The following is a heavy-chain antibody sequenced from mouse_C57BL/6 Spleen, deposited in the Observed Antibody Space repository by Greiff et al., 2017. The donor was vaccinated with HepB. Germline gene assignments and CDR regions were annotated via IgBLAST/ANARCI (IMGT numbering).Heavy chain of an antibody. J-gene: IGHJ1*03. CDR2: IWSGGST. CDR3: ARNYGSRSWYFDV. D-gene: IGHD1-1*01. CDR1: GFSLTSYG. V-gene: IGHV2-2*01. Sequence: QVQLQQSGPGLVQPSQRLSITCTVSGFSLTSYGVHWVRQSPGKGLEWLGVIWSGGSTDYNAAFISRLSISKDNSKSQVFFKMNSLQADDTAIYYCARNYGSRSWYFDVWGTGTTVTVSS.